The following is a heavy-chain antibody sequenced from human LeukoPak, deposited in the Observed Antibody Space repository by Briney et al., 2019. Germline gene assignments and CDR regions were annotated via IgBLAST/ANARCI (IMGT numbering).Heavy chain of an antibody. Sequence: ASVKVSCKVSGYTLTELSMHWVRQAPGKGLEWMGWINPNSGGTNYAQKFQGRVTMTRDTSISTAYMELSRLRSDDTAVYYCARGRAVAEGYWGQGTLVTVSS. V-gene: IGHV1-2*02. D-gene: IGHD6-19*01. J-gene: IGHJ4*02. CDR3: ARGRAVAEGY. CDR2: INPNSGGT. CDR1: GYTLTELS.